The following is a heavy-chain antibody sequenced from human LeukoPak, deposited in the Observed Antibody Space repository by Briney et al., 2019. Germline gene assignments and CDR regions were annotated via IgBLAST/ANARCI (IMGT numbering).Heavy chain of an antibody. CDR1: GGTFSSYA. CDR3: ARATGRVVRGITWRYFDY. CDR2: IIPIFGTA. D-gene: IGHD3-10*01. Sequence: GASVKVSCKASGGTFSSYAVTWVRQAPGQGLEWMGGIIPIFGTANSAQKFQGRVTMTTDTSTSTAYMELRSLRSDDTAVYYCARATGRVVRGITWRYFDYWGQGTLVTVSS. V-gene: IGHV1-69*05. J-gene: IGHJ4*02.